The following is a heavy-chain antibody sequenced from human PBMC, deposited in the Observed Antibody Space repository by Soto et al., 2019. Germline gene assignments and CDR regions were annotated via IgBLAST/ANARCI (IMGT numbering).Heavy chain of an antibody. D-gene: IGHD2-15*01. CDR3: AKATQKVIVVVVAEGNSDY. Sequence: HPGGSLRLSGAASGFTFSSYAVSWVRQAPGKGLEWVSAISGSGGSTYYADSVKGRFTISRDNSKNTLYLQMNSLRAEDTAVYYCAKATQKVIVVVVAEGNSDYWGQGTLVTVSS. V-gene: IGHV3-23*01. J-gene: IGHJ4*02. CDR1: GFTFSSYA. CDR2: ISGSGGST.